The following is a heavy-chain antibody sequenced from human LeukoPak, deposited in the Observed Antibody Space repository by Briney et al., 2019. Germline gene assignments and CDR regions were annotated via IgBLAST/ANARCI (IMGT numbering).Heavy chain of an antibody. V-gene: IGHV3-30*02. CDR3: ARRSYCGGDCYGSDAFDI. D-gene: IGHD2-21*02. Sequence: PGGSLRLSCAASGFTFSSYGMHWVRQAPGKGLEWVAFIRYDGSNKYYADSLKGRFTISRDNAKNSLYLQMNSLRAEDTAVYYCARRSYCGGDCYGSDAFDIWGQGTMVTVSS. J-gene: IGHJ3*02. CDR1: GFTFSSYG. CDR2: IRYDGSNK.